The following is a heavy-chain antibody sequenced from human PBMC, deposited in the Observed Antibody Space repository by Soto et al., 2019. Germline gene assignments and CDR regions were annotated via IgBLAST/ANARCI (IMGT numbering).Heavy chain of an antibody. CDR3: ASLPNIAAPANY. V-gene: IGHV3-33*01. CDR2: IWYDGSNK. Sequence: GGSLRLSCAASGFTFSSYGMHWVRQAPGKGLEWVVVIWYDGSNKYYADSVKGRFTISRDNSKNTLYLQMNSLRAEDTAVYYCASLPNIAAPANYWGQGTLVTVSS. D-gene: IGHD6-13*01. CDR1: GFTFSSYG. J-gene: IGHJ4*02.